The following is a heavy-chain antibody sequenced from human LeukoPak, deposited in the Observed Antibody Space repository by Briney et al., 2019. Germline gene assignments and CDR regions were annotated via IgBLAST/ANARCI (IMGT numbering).Heavy chain of an antibody. V-gene: IGHV4-59*11. CDR1: GGSISSHY. CDR2: IYYSGST. Sequence: SETLSLTCTVSGGSISSHYWSWIRQPPGKGLEWIGYIYYSGSTNYNPSLKSRVTISVDTSKNQFSLKLTSVTAADTGVYYCARDLPRYCGGDCYMGAFDIWGQGTMVTVSS. D-gene: IGHD2-21*02. CDR3: ARDLPRYCGGDCYMGAFDI. J-gene: IGHJ3*02.